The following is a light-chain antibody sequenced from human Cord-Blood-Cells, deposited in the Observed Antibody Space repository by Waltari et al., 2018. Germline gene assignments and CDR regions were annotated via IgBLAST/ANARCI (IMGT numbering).Light chain of an antibody. Sequence: EIVLTQSQATLSLSLGERATRSCRASQSVSSYLAWYQQKPGQAPRLLIYDASNRATGIPARFSGSGSGTDFTLTISSLEPEDFAVYYCQQRSNWPPYTFGQGTKLEIK. J-gene: IGKJ2*01. CDR1: QSVSSY. CDR3: QQRSNWPPYT. CDR2: DAS. V-gene: IGKV3-11*01.